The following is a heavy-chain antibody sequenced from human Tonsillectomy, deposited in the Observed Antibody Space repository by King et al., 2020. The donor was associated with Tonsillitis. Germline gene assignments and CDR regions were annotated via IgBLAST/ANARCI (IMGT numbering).Heavy chain of an antibody. Sequence: VQLVESGGGLVQPGGSLRLSCAASGFTVSSNHMSWVRPSPGKGLEWVSVIFADGNTKYADSVKGRLTISRDNSKNNLYLQMNSLRAEDTAVYYCASLSLWPGLFSFWGQGALVTVSS. J-gene: IGHJ4*02. CDR1: GFTVSSNH. D-gene: IGHD2-21*01. V-gene: IGHV3-66*01. CDR3: ASLSLWPGLFSF. CDR2: IFADGNT.